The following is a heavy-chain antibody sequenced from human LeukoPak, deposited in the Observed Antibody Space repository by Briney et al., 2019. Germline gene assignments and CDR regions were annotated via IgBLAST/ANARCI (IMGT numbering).Heavy chain of an antibody. CDR3: AKETRREQLGLDY. V-gene: IGHV3-30*18. CDR2: ISYDGSNK. CDR1: GFTFSSHG. J-gene: IGHJ4*02. D-gene: IGHD6-13*01. Sequence: GGPLRLSCAASGFTFSSHGMHWVRQAPGKGLEWVAVISYDGSNKYYADSVKGRFTISRDNSKNTLYLQMNSLRAEDTAVYYCAKETRREQLGLDYWGQGTLVTVSS.